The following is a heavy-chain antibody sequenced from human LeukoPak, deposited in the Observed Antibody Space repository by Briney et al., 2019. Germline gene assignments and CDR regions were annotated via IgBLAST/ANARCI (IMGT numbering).Heavy chain of an antibody. Sequence: PSETLSLTCSVSGVSVSDGRYYWTWIRQHPGKGLEWIGYKYYSGSAKYNPSLKSRLTISIDTSKNQFSLQLSSVTAADTATYYCATPYCSSISCLDVFNMWGQGTRVTASS. CDR2: KYYSGSA. CDR1: GVSVSDGRYY. J-gene: IGHJ3*02. V-gene: IGHV4-31*03. CDR3: ATPYCSSISCLDVFNM. D-gene: IGHD2-2*01.